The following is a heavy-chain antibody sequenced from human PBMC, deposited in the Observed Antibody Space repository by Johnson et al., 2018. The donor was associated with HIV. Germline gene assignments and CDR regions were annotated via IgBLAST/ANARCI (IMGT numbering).Heavy chain of an antibody. J-gene: IGHJ3*02. V-gene: IGHV3-53*01. CDR3: AREMGWEDAFDI. Sequence: VQLVESGGGLILPGGSLRLSCAASGFTVTSYYMSWVRQAQGKGLEWVSLIYSGGTTYYADSVKGRFTISRDSFKNTMYLQMNSLRVEDTAVYYCAREMGWEDAFDIWGQGTMVTVSS. CDR2: IYSGGTT. D-gene: IGHD6-19*01. CDR1: GFTVTSYY.